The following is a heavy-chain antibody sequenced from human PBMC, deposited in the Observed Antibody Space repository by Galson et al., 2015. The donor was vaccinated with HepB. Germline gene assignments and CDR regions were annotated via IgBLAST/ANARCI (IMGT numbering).Heavy chain of an antibody. V-gene: IGHV3-30*02. J-gene: IGHJ4*02. Sequence: SLRXXXAAXXFRFTSYGIGWVXQAPGKGLERVAFVRYDGREQYYSDSVQGRFVISRDSSRNTVSLQMSSLRAEDTAVYYCAKESSYAEXDYFDYWGQGALVT. CDR2: VRYDGREQ. CDR1: XFRFTSYG. CDR3: AKESSYAEXDYFDY. D-gene: IGHD2-2*01.